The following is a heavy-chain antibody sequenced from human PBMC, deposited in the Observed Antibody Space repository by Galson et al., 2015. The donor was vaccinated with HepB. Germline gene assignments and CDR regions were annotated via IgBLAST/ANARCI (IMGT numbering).Heavy chain of an antibody. V-gene: IGHV3-11*01. D-gene: IGHD6-19*01. CDR3: ARAALGWSDP. Sequence: SLRLSCAASGFTFSDYYMSWIRQAPGKGLEWVSYIGLSSTTIYHADSVKDRFTTSRDNAKNSLYLQMNGLRVEDTAVYYCARAALGWSDPWGQGTLVTVSS. CDR2: IGLSSTTI. J-gene: IGHJ5*02. CDR1: GFTFSDYY.